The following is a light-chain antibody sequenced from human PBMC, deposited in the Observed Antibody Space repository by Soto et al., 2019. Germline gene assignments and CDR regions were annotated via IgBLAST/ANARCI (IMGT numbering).Light chain of an antibody. J-gene: IGLJ2*01. Sequence: QSALTQPASVSGSPGQSITISCTGTNSDVGLYDYVSWYQQHPTIAPKLIIYDVSHRPSGVSNRFSGSKSGNTASLTISGLQAEDEADYYCSSYTGSDTLIFGGGTKLTVL. CDR3: SSYTGSDTLI. V-gene: IGLV2-14*03. CDR2: DVS. CDR1: NSDVGLYDY.